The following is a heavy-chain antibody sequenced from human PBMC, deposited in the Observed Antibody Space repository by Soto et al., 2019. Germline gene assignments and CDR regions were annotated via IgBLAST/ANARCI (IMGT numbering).Heavy chain of an antibody. V-gene: IGHV1-69*01. J-gene: IGHJ5*02. CDR3: ARSPLTDIVVVVAHHNWFDP. CDR2: IIPIFGTA. Sequence: QVQLVQSGAEVKKPGSSVKVSCKASGGTFSSYAISWVRQAPGQGLEWMGGIIPIFGTANYAQKFQGRVTITADESTSTAYMELSSLRSEDTAVYYCARSPLTDIVVVVAHHNWFDPWGQGTLVTVSS. CDR1: GGTFSSYA. D-gene: IGHD2-15*01.